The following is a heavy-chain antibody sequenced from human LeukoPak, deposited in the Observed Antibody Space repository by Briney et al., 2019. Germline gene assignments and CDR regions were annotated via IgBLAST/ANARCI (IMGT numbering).Heavy chain of an antibody. Sequence: SETLSLTCAVYGGSFSGYYWTWIRQPPGKGLEWIGEIHYSGSATYNPSLKSRVTISVDTSKNQFSLKLSSVTAADTAVFCCARHLMTTVTAIDYWGQGTLVTVSS. D-gene: IGHD4-17*01. CDR3: ARHLMTTVTAIDY. CDR2: IHYSGSA. V-gene: IGHV4-34*01. J-gene: IGHJ4*02. CDR1: GGSFSGYY.